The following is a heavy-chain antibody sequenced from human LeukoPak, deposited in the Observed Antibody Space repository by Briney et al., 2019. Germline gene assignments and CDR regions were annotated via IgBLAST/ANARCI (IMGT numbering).Heavy chain of an antibody. J-gene: IGHJ4*02. CDR3: ARVVDIAVAGTLFDY. CDR1: GFTFSSYS. CDR2: ISSSSSYI. D-gene: IGHD6-19*01. Sequence: GGSLRLSCAASGFTFSSYSMNWVRQAPGKGLEWVSSISSSSSYIYYADSVKGRFTISRDNAKNSLYLQMNSLRAEDMAVYYCARVVDIAVAGTLFDYWGQGTLVTVSS. V-gene: IGHV3-21*01.